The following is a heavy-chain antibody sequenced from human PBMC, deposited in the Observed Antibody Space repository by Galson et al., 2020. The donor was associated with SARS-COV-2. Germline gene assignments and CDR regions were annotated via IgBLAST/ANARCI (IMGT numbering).Heavy chain of an antibody. D-gene: IGHD6-13*01. CDR1: GGSIRSSSYY. Sequence: SETLSLTCSVSGGSIRSSSYYWGWIRQPPGKGLEWIGNMYSSGKTFYNPSLKSRVTISVDTSKNQFSLKLSSVTAADTAVYYCARGAAAAYSDWFDPWGQGTLVTVSS. V-gene: IGHV4-39*07. CDR2: MYSSGKT. CDR3: ARGAAAAYSDWFDP. J-gene: IGHJ5*02.